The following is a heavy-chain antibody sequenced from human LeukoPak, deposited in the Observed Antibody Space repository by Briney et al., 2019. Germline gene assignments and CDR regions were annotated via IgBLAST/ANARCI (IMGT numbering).Heavy chain of an antibody. J-gene: IGHJ2*01. V-gene: IGHV3-74*01. D-gene: IGHD5-12*01. Sequence: GGSLRLSCAASGFTFSSYWMHWVRQAPGKGLVWVSRINSDGSSTSYADSVKGRFTISRDNSKNTLYLQMNSLRAEDTAVYYCAEVAGLQSKNYWYFDLWGRGTLVTVSS. CDR2: INSDGSST. CDR1: GFTFSSYW. CDR3: AEVAGLQSKNYWYFDL.